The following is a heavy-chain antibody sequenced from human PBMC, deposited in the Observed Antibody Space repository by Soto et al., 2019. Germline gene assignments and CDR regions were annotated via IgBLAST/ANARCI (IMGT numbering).Heavy chain of an antibody. J-gene: IGHJ5*02. V-gene: IGHV4-59*01. CDR1: GGSISSYY. Sequence: SETLSLTCTVSGGSISSYYWSWIRQPPVKGLDWIGYIYYSGSTNYNPSLKSRVTISVDTSKNQFSLKLSSVTAADTAVYYCARDSEGEGSGGSCKSNWFEPWGQGTRVNVSS. CDR3: ARDSEGEGSGGSCKSNWFEP. CDR2: IYYSGST. D-gene: IGHD2-15*01.